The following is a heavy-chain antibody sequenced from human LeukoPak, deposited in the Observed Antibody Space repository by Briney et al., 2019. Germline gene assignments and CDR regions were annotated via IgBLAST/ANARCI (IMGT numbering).Heavy chain of an antibody. CDR1: GYTFTSYD. Sequence: ASVKVSCKASGYTFTSYDINWVRQATGQGLEWMGWMNPNSGNTGYAQKFQGRVTMTRNTSISTAYMELSSLRSEDTAVYYCARWVLYCSGGSCYGDDYWGQGTLVTVSS. D-gene: IGHD2-15*01. J-gene: IGHJ4*02. CDR2: MNPNSGNT. V-gene: IGHV1-8*01. CDR3: ARWVLYCSGGSCYGDDY.